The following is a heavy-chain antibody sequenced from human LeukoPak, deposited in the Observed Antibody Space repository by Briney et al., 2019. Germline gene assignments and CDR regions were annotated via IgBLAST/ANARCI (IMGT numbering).Heavy chain of an antibody. CDR3: ARDPEDKWSDNGC. V-gene: IGHV3-7*01. D-gene: IGHD5-24*01. Sequence: SGGSLRLSCAASGFTFSSYWMSWVRQAPGKGLEWVSNIKEDGSEKYYVDSVKGRFSISRDNAKNSLYLQMNSLGAEDTDVYYCARDPEDKWSDNGCWGEGTLVTVSS. CDR1: GFTFSSYW. CDR2: IKEDGSEK. J-gene: IGHJ4*02.